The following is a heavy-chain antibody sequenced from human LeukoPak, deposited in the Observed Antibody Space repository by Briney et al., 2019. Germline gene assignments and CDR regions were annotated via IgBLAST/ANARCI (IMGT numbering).Heavy chain of an antibody. CDR1: GGSLTTNNYY. CDR3: ARHLEYLGIAP. CDR2: IFNSGST. D-gene: IGHD2/OR15-2a*01. Sequence: PSETLSLTCTVSGGSLTTNNYYWGWIRQPPGKGLEWIGSIFNSGSTYYNPSLNSRATIAVDPSKNKLFLKLSYVTAADTAVYYCARHLEYLGIAPWGQGTLVTVSS. J-gene: IGHJ5*02. V-gene: IGHV4-39*01.